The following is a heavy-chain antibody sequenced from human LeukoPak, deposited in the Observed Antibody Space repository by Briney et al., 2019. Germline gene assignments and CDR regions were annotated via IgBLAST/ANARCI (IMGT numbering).Heavy chain of an antibody. Sequence: ASVKVSCKASGYTFTSYGISWVRQAPGQGLEWMGWISAYNGNTNYAQKLQGRVTMTTDTSTSTAYMELRSLRSDGTAVYYCARYYYDSSGYPFDYWGQGTLVTVSS. CDR2: ISAYNGNT. D-gene: IGHD3-22*01. J-gene: IGHJ4*02. CDR1: GYTFTSYG. CDR3: ARYYYDSSGYPFDY. V-gene: IGHV1-18*01.